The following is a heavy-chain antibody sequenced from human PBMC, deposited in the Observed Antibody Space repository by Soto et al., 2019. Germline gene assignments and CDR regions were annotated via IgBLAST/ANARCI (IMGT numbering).Heavy chain of an antibody. CDR1: GFIFSSFG. Sequence: QAGGSLRLSCAASGFIFSSFGMHWVRQAPGKGLEWVAVVSYDGTTKLYTDSVKGRFTIARDNSKNILYLQMNSLTIEDTAVFYCARSTSSTLNYYYGMDVWGQGTTVTVSS. D-gene: IGHD6-6*01. J-gene: IGHJ6*02. CDR3: ARSTSSTLNYYYGMDV. V-gene: IGHV3-30*03. CDR2: VSYDGTTK.